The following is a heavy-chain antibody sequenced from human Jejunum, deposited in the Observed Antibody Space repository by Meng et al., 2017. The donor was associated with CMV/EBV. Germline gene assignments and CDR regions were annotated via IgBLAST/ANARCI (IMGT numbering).Heavy chain of an antibody. CDR1: GYTFTSYA. Sequence: QVQLVQCGSELKQPGASVKVSCRPSGYTFTSYAINWVRQAPGQGPDWMGWISPYIGNTNYAQRFQGRLTLTTDTSTDTAYMELRSLSPDDTAIYYCARDRNVPGNSEFDYWGQGTLVTVSS. D-gene: IGHD6-19*01. CDR2: ISPYIGNT. CDR3: ARDRNVPGNSEFDY. J-gene: IGHJ4*02. V-gene: IGHV1-18*01.